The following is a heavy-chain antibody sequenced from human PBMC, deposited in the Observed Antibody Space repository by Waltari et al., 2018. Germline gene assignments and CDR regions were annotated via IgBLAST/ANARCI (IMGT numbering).Heavy chain of an antibody. D-gene: IGHD3-3*01. CDR2: MNPKSGNS. Sequence: QVQLVQSGAEVKKPGASVKVSCKSSGYTFTTYDIKWVRQAPGQGLEWMGWMNPKSGNSGYAQKFQGRVTMTRDASISTAFMELSSLTSDDTAVYYCARAPAPFDLWNSYYSWLDPWGQGTLVTVSS. J-gene: IGHJ5*02. CDR1: GYTFTTYD. V-gene: IGHV1-8*02. CDR3: ARAPAPFDLWNSYYSWLDP.